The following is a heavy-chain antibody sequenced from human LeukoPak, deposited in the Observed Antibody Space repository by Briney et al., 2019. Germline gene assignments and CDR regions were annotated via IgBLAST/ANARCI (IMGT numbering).Heavy chain of an antibody. D-gene: IGHD6-13*01. Sequence: SQTLSLTCTVSGDSISSGDYYWGWIRQPPGKGLEWIGSIYYSGRTYYKPSLKSRVTISVDTSKSQFSLKLSSVTAADTAVYYCARESSLGYSRSWSDYWGQGTLVTVSS. V-gene: IGHV4-39*07. J-gene: IGHJ4*02. CDR3: ARESSLGYSRSWSDY. CDR1: GDSISSGDYY. CDR2: IYYSGRT.